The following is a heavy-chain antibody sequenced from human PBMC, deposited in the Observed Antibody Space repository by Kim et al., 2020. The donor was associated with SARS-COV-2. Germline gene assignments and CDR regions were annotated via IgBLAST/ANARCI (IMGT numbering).Heavy chain of an antibody. D-gene: IGHD5-12*01. CDR3: ARGGGYSGYDYRTYYYYYGMDV. CDR1: GGSFSGYY. J-gene: IGHJ6*02. Sequence: SETLSLTCAVYGGSFSGYYWSWIRQPPGKGLEWIGEINHSGSTNYNPSFKSRVTISVDTCKNQFSLKLSSVTAADTAVYYCARGGGYSGYDYRTYYYYYGMDVWGQGTTVTGSS. V-gene: IGHV4-34*01. CDR2: INHSGST.